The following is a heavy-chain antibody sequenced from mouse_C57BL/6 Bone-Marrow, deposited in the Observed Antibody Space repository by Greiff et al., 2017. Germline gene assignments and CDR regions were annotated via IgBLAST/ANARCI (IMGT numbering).Heavy chain of an antibody. CDR1: GYTFTSYW. V-gene: IGHV1-72*01. CDR2: IDPNSGGT. CDR3: ARDGNYPRYYAMDY. J-gene: IGHJ4*01. D-gene: IGHD2-1*01. Sequence: QVQLQQPGAELVKPGASVKLSCKASGYTFTSYWLHCLKQMPGRGLVWIGRIDPNSGGTKYNEQFKSKATLTVDKPTSTAYMQLSSLTSEDSAVYYCARDGNYPRYYAMDYWGQGTSVTVSS.